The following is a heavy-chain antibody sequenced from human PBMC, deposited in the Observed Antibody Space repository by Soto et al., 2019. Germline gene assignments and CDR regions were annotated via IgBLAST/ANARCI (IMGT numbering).Heavy chain of an antibody. CDR1: GASISGFY. Sequence: XGTLALTCTVSGASISGFYWSGIRKSSGKGLEWIGRIYATGTTDYNPSLKSRVMMSVDTSKKQFSLKLRSVTAADTAVYYCVRDGTKTLRDWFDPWGQGISVTVSS. CDR3: VRDGTKTLRDWFDP. J-gene: IGHJ5*02. D-gene: IGHD1-1*01. CDR2: IYATGTT. V-gene: IGHV4-4*07.